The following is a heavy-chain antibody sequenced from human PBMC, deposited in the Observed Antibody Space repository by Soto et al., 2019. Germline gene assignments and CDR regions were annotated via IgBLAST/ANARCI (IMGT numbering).Heavy chain of an antibody. Sequence: ASVKVSCKASGGTFSSYAISWVRQAPGQGLEWMGGIIPIFGTANYAQKFQGRVTITADKSTSTAYMYLSSLRSEDTALYDCARFSGYGYYSGMDVWGQGTTVTVSS. D-gene: IGHD3-10*01. CDR3: ARFSGYGYYSGMDV. CDR1: GGTFSSYA. CDR2: IIPIFGTA. V-gene: IGHV1-69*06. J-gene: IGHJ6*02.